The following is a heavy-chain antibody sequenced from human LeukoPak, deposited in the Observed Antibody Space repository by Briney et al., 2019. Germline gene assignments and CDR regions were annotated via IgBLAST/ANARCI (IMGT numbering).Heavy chain of an antibody. CDR1: GGTFSSYA. Sequence: GASVKVSCKASGGTFSSYAISWVRQAPGQGLEWMGGIIPIFGTANYAQKFQGRVTMTRDMSTSTVYMELSSLRSEDTAVYYCARERFTMVRGVPGGIFHYWGQGTLVTVSS. J-gene: IGHJ4*02. CDR2: IIPIFGTA. V-gene: IGHV1-69*05. D-gene: IGHD3-10*01. CDR3: ARERFTMVRGVPGGIFHY.